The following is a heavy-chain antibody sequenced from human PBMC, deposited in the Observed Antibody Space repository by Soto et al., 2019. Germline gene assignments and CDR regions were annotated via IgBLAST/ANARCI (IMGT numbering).Heavy chain of an antibody. Sequence: SVKVSCKASGGTFSSYTISWVRQAPGQGLEWMGRIIPILGIANYAQKFQGRVTITADKSTSTAYMELSSLRSEDTAVYYCARGLGYCSGGSCSPYYYYYMDVWGKGTTVTVSS. CDR1: GGTFSSYT. CDR2: IIPILGIA. D-gene: IGHD2-15*01. J-gene: IGHJ6*03. V-gene: IGHV1-69*02. CDR3: ARGLGYCSGGSCSPYYYYYMDV.